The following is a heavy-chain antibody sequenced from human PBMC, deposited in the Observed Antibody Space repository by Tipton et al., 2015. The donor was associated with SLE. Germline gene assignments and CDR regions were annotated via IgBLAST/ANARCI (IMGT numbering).Heavy chain of an antibody. CDR1: GFTASRYS. D-gene: IGHD6-19*01. CDR3: ARVGIGWSFDY. Sequence: SLRLSCAAFGFTASRYSVGWVRQAPGKGLEWVSLIKSVGVAHYSDSVRGRFTISRDNWKNTLYLQMNGLGPEDTAVYYCARVGIGWSFDYWGQGARVTVSS. CDR2: IKSVGVA. J-gene: IGHJ4*02. V-gene: IGHV3-53*01.